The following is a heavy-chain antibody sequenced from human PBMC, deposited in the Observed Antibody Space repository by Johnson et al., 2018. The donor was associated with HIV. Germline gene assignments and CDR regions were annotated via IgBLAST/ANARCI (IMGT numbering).Heavy chain of an antibody. V-gene: IGHV3-23*04. Sequence: VLLVESGGGLVQPGGSLRLSCAASGFTFSSYAMSWVRQAPGKGLEWVSAISGSGGSTYYADSVKGRFTISRDNSKNTLYLQMKRLRAEDTAVYYCAKPVQYYYDSSGYYSDAFDIWGQGTMVTVSS. CDR3: AKPVQYYYDSSGYYSDAFDI. CDR1: GFTFSSYA. J-gene: IGHJ3*02. CDR2: ISGSGGST. D-gene: IGHD3-22*01.